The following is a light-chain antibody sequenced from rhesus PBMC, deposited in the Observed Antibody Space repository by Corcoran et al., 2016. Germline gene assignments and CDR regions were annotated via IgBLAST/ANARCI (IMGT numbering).Light chain of an antibody. J-gene: IGKJ3*01. CDR1: ENVNNY. CDR2: KAS. CDR3: RHGNGTPFT. V-gene: IGKV1-74*01. Sequence: DIQMTQSPSFLSASVGDRVTITCRTSENVNNYLNWYQQKPGKAPKLLSYKASTLQSGVPSRVSGNGSRTDYTFTLSCRQSEDVAPYYYRHGNGTPFTFGPETKLDIK.